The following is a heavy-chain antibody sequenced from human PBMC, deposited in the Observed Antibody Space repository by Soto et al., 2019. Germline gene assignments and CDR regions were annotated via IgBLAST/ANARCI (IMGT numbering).Heavy chain of an antibody. CDR2: INHSGST. Sequence: PSETLSLTCAVYGGSFSGYYWSWIRQPPGKGLEWIGEINHSGSTNYNPSLKSRVTISVDTSKNQFSLKLSSVTAADTAVYYCARGYHRFDYWGQGTLVTVSS. D-gene: IGHD3-16*02. CDR3: ARGYHRFDY. CDR1: GGSFSGYY. V-gene: IGHV4-34*01. J-gene: IGHJ4*02.